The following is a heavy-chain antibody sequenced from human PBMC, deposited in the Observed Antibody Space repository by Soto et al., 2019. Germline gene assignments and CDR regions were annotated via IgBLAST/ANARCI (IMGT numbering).Heavy chain of an antibody. D-gene: IGHD6-6*01. Sequence: QVQLVQSGAEVKKPGSSVKVSCKASGGTFSSYAISWVRQAPGQGLEWMGGIIPIFGTANYAQKFQGRVTITADESTSTAYMELRSLRSEDTAVYYWASSIEYSSPPDYGMDVWGQGTTVTVSS. J-gene: IGHJ6*02. V-gene: IGHV1-69*12. CDR3: ASSIEYSSPPDYGMDV. CDR2: IIPIFGTA. CDR1: GGTFSSYA.